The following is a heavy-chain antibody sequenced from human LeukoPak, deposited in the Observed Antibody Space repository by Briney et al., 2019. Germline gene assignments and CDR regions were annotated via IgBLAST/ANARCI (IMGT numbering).Heavy chain of an antibody. CDR2: MNPNSGNT. CDR3: ARRVSRRNWFDP. Sequence: SVKVSCKASGYTFTSYDINWVRQATGQGLEWMGWMNPNSGNTGYAQKFQGRVTMTRNTSISTAYMELSSLRSEDTAVYYCARRVSRRNWFDPWGQGTLVTVSS. CDR1: GYTFTSYD. J-gene: IGHJ5*02. V-gene: IGHV1-8*01. D-gene: IGHD6-13*01.